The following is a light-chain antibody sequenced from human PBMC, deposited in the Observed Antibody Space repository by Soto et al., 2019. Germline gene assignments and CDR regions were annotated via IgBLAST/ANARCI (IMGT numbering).Light chain of an antibody. Sequence: QSVLTQPPSVSAAPGQTVTISCSGSSSNIGSNYVSWYQQLPGTAPKLLIYDNNNRPSGIPDRFSGSKSGTSATLGITGLQTGDEADYYCGTWDYSLSAHVFGTGTKLTVL. CDR1: SSNIGSNY. J-gene: IGLJ1*01. CDR2: DNN. CDR3: GTWDYSLSAHV. V-gene: IGLV1-51*01.